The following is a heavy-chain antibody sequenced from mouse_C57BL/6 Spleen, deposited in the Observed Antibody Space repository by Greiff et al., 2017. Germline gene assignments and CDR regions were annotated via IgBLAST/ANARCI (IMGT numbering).Heavy chain of an antibody. Sequence: VQLKESGGGLVQPKGSLKLSCAASGFSFNTYAMNWVRQAPGKGLEWVARIRSKSNNYATYYADSVKDRFTISRDDSESMLYLQMNNLKTEDTAMYYCVRTGDYAMDYWGQGTSVTVSS. V-gene: IGHV10-1*01. CDR3: VRTGDYAMDY. CDR1: GFSFNTYA. J-gene: IGHJ4*01. CDR2: IRSKSNNYAT. D-gene: IGHD4-1*01.